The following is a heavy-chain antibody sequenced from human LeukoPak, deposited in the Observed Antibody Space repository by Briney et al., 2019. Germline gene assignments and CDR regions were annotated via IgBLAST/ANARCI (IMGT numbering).Heavy chain of an antibody. V-gene: IGHV2-70*11. D-gene: IGHD6-13*01. CDR1: GFSLSTGGMC. CDR2: IDWDDDR. CDR3: ARIGIAAAGTTFDH. Sequence: SGPALVKPTQTLTLTCTFSGFSLSTGGMCVSWIRQPPGKALEWLGRIDWDDDRYYSTSLKTRLTISKDTSKNQLVLTMTNMDPVDTAPYYCARIGIAAAGTTFDHWGQGTLVTVSS. J-gene: IGHJ4*02.